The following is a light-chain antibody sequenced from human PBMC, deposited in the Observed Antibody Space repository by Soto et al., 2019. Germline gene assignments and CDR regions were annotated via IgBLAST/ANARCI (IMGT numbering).Light chain of an antibody. CDR3: SSRAGSAPYV. CDR2: EVT. J-gene: IGLJ1*01. Sequence: QAVVTQPPSASGSPGQSVTISCTGTSSDVGGYNYVSWYQQHPGKAPKLMVYEVTKRPSGVPDRFSGSKSGNTASLTVSGLQADDEADYYCSSRAGSAPYVFGTGTKVTVL. V-gene: IGLV2-8*01. CDR1: SSDVGGYNY.